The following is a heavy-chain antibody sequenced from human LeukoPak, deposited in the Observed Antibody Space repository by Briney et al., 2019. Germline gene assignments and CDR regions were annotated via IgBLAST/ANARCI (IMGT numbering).Heavy chain of an antibody. CDR1: GGSIYSYY. D-gene: IGHD1-7*01. V-gene: IGHV4-59*08. CDR2: VYYTGST. Sequence: PSETLSLTCTVSGGSIYSYYWSWIRQSPGKGLESIGHVYYTGSTIYNPSLQSRVTISVDTSKNQFSLNLSSVTAADTAVYYCARRRNWNSPYYFDYWGQGTLVTVSS. J-gene: IGHJ4*02. CDR3: ARRRNWNSPYYFDY.